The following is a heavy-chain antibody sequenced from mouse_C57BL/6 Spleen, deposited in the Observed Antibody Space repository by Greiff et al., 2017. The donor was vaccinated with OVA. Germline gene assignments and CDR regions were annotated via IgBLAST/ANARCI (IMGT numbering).Heavy chain of an antibody. Sequence: EVQLQQSVAELVRPGASVKLSCTASGFNIKNTYMHWVKQRPEQGLEWIGRIDPANGNTTYAPKFQGKATITADTYSNTAYLQLSGLTSDDTAIYYCASPGGDGYDARDYWGQGTSVTVSS. CDR1: GFNIKNTY. V-gene: IGHV14-3*01. J-gene: IGHJ4*01. D-gene: IGHD2-3*01. CDR3: ASPGGDGYDARDY. CDR2: IDPANGNT.